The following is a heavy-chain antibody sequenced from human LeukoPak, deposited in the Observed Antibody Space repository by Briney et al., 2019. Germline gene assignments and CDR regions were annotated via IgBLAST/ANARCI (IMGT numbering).Heavy chain of an antibody. J-gene: IGHJ3*02. CDR3: ARGSIVGARGVLGAFDI. CDR1: GYTFTDYY. Sequence: GASVKVSCKASGYTFTDYYMHWVRQAPGQGLEWMGWINPHSGGTNYAQKFQGWVTMTRDTSISTAYMELSRLTSADTAVYYCARGSIVGARGVLGAFDIWGQGTMVTVSS. V-gene: IGHV1-2*04. CDR2: INPHSGGT. D-gene: IGHD1-26*01.